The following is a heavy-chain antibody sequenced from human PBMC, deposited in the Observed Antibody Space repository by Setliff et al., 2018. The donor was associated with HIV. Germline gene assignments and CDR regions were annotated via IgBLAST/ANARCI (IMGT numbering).Heavy chain of an antibody. CDR2: VYYSGSI. J-gene: IGHJ4*02. CDR3: AREIYGGNSRPFDY. D-gene: IGHD4-17*01. CDR1: GGSISSSSYF. Sequence: PSETLSLTCSVSGGSISSSSYFWGWIRQPPGKGLEWIATVYYSGSIYDNPSLKSRVTLSIDASKNQLSLKLSSVTAADTAVYYCAREIYGGNSRPFDYWGQGTLVTVSS. V-gene: IGHV4-39*07.